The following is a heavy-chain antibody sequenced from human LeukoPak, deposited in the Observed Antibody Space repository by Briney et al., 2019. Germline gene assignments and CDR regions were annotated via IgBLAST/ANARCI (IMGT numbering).Heavy chain of an antibody. J-gene: IGHJ4*02. CDR1: GFTFSSYS. CDR3: ARDKKTDDYGDYWPWVVDY. Sequence: GGSLRLSCAASGFTFSSYSMNWVRQAPGEGLEWVLSISRSSSYIYYADSVKGRFTISRDNAKNSLYLQMNSLRAEDTAVYYCARDKKTDDYGDYWPWVVDYWGQGTLVTVSS. D-gene: IGHD4-17*01. CDR2: ISRSSSYI. V-gene: IGHV3-21*06.